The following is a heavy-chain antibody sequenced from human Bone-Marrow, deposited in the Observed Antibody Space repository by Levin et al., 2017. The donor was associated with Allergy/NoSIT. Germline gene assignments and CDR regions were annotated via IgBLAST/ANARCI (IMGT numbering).Heavy chain of an antibody. V-gene: IGHV1-2*06. J-gene: IGHJ4*02. CDR2: VNPTTGAT. Sequence: PGGSLRLSCAASGFTFTSYYIHWVRQAPGQGLEWMGRVNPTTGATNYAQKFQGRVTMTRDTSITTAYMELSGLRSDDTAFYYCARRESDWGQGTLVTVSS. D-gene: IGHD2-21*01. CDR3: ARRESD. CDR1: GFTFTSYY.